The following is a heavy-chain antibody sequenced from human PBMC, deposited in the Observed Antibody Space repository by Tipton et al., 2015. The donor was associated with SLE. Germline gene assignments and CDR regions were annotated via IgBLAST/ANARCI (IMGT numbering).Heavy chain of an antibody. CDR2: IWYDGRDK. D-gene: IGHD3-16*01. CDR1: GFTFSDAW. Sequence: SLRLSCAASGFTFSDAWMGWVRQAPGKGLEWVALIWYDGRDKYYADSVKGRFTISRDNANNVLYLQMNSLRADDTAVYYCARGPYDYRNTDNYFYNYYMDVWGKGTTVTVSS. V-gene: IGHV3-33*08. CDR3: ARGPYDYRNTDNYFYNYYMDV. J-gene: IGHJ6*03.